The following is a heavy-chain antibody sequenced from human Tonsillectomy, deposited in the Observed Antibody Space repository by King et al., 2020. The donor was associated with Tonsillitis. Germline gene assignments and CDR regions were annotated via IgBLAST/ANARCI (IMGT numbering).Heavy chain of an antibody. CDR1: GFTFSSYA. Sequence: VQLVESGGGLVQPGGSLRLSCAASGFTFSSYAMSWVGQAPGKGLEWVSAISGSGGSTYYADSVKGRFTISRDNSKNTLYLQMNSLRAEDTAVYYCARDLFYSDSSGSDYWGQGTLVTVSS. D-gene: IGHD3-22*01. J-gene: IGHJ4*02. V-gene: IGHV3-23*04. CDR2: ISGSGGST. CDR3: ARDLFYSDSSGSDY.